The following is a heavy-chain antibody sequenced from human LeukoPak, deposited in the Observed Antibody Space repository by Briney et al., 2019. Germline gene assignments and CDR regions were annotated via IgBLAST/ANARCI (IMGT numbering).Heavy chain of an antibody. J-gene: IGHJ4*02. D-gene: IGHD4-17*01. CDR3: ARDQPYDYGDYVGWFAYYFDY. Sequence: GGSLRLSCAASGFTFDDYAMHWVRQAPGKGLEWVSGISWNSGSIGYADSVKGRFTISRDNSKNTLYLQMNSLRAEDTAVYYCARDQPYDYGDYVGWFAYYFDYWGQGTLVTVSS. CDR1: GFTFDDYA. V-gene: IGHV3-9*01. CDR2: ISWNSGSI.